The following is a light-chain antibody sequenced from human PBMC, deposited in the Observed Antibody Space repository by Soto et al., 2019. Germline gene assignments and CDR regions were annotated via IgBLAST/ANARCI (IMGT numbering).Light chain of an antibody. J-gene: IGLJ1*01. CDR2: END. CDR3: GTWDSSLGVYV. CDR1: TSNIGNNY. Sequence: QSVLTQPPSVSAAPGQKVTISCSGSTSNIGNNYVSWFQQLPGTAPKLLLYENDKRPSVIPDRFSCSTSGSAATLGITGLPTEDAAYYYCGTWDSSLGVYVFATGTKLTVL. V-gene: IGLV1-51*02.